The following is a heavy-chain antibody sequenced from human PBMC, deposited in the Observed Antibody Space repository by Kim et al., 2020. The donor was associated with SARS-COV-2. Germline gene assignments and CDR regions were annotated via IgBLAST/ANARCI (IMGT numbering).Heavy chain of an antibody. Sequence: GGSLRLSCAASGFTFSSYEMNWVRQAPGKGLEWVSYISSSGSTIYYADSVKGRFTISRDNAKNSLYLQMNSLRAEDTAVYYCARGLVGATWWFIGYFDYWGQGTLVTVSS. CDR2: ISSSGSTI. CDR1: GFTFSSYE. D-gene: IGHD1-26*01. J-gene: IGHJ4*02. V-gene: IGHV3-48*03. CDR3: ARGLVGATWWFIGYFDY.